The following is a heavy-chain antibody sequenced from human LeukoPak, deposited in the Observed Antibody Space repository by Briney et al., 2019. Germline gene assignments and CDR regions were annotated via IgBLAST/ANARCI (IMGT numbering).Heavy chain of an antibody. Sequence: PGGSLRLSCAASGFTFRSYAMSWVRQAPGPGLEWVSAISGSGGSTYYADSVKGRFTISRDNFKNTLYLQMNSLRAEDTDIYYCAKDHSLGTTPFDYWGQGTLVTVSS. CDR1: GFTFRSYA. CDR3: AKDHSLGTTPFDY. D-gene: IGHD1-7*01. J-gene: IGHJ4*02. V-gene: IGHV3-23*01. CDR2: ISGSGGST.